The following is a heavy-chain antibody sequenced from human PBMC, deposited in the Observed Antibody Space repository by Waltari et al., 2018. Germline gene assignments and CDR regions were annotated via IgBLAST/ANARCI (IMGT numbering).Heavy chain of an antibody. CDR1: GYSFTSYW. D-gene: IGHD1-26*01. J-gene: IGHJ3*02. CDR2: IYPGDSDT. Sequence: EVQLVQSGAEVKKPGESLKISCKGSGYSFTSYWIGWVRQMPGKGLEWMGIIYPGDSDTRYSPSFQGQVTSSADKSIRTAYLQWSSLKASDTAIYFCARLPNSGDDAFDIWGQGTMVTVSS. CDR3: ARLPNSGDDAFDI. V-gene: IGHV5-51*03.